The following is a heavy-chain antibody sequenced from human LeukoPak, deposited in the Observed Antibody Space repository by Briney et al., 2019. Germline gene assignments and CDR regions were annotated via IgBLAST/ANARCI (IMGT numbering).Heavy chain of an antibody. Sequence: GESLKISCKGSGYSFASYWIAWVRQMPGKGLDWMGGIYPGNSDITYSPSFQGQVTISADKSVSTAYLHWSSLKASDTAIYYCARHLSSISSCPNYWGQGTLVTVSS. J-gene: IGHJ4*02. V-gene: IGHV5-51*01. CDR2: IYPGNSDI. CDR3: ARHLSSISSCPNY. CDR1: GYSFASYW. D-gene: IGHD2-2*01.